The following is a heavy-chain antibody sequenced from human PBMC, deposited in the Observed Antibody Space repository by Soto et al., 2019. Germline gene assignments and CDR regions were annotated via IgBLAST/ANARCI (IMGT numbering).Heavy chain of an antibody. V-gene: IGHV3-23*01. CDR2: ISPSGVST. CDR1: GFTFGNYA. D-gene: IGHD5-12*01. CDR3: AQDRSGTCWPFDY. Sequence: EVQLLESGGGLVQPGGSLRLSCAASGFTFGNYAMSWVRQAPGKGLEWISGISPSGVSTYYADSVKGRLTIARDNSKNTLYLQMNSLRAEDTALYYCAQDRSGTCWPFDYWGQGTLVTVSS. J-gene: IGHJ4*02.